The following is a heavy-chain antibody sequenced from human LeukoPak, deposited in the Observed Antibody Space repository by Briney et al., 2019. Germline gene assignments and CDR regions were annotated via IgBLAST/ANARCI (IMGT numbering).Heavy chain of an antibody. CDR2: INPKNAAT. V-gene: IGHV1-2*02. J-gene: IGHJ4*02. Sequence: GASVKVSCKASGYTFTGHYIHWVRQAPGQGLEWMGWINPKNAATNYAQKFQGRVTMTRDTSTGTVYMELSSLRSEDTAVYYCAREALGYCSGGSCRAYYFDYWGQGTLVTVSS. CDR1: GYTFTGHY. D-gene: IGHD2-15*01. CDR3: AREALGYCSGGSCRAYYFDY.